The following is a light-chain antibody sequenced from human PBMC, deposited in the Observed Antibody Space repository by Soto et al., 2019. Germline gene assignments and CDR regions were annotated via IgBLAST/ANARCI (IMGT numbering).Light chain of an antibody. CDR1: QSVSSSY. J-gene: IGKJ1*01. CDR2: GAS. CDR3: LQHNSHPRT. Sequence: EIVLTQSPGTLSLSPGERATLSCRASQSVSSSYLAWYQQKPGQAPRLLIYGASNRATGIPDRFSGSGSGTDFTLTISRLEPEDFGNYFCLQHNSHPRTFGQGTKV. V-gene: IGKV3-20*01.